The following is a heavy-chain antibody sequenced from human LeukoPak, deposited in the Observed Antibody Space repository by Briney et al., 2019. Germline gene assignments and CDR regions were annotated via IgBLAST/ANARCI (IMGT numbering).Heavy chain of an antibody. CDR1: GGSISSNSYY. V-gene: IGHV4-61*05. CDR3: ARGVVIAPQTFDY. CDR2: IYYSGST. Sequence: SETLSLTCTVSGGSISSNSYYWGWIRQPPGKGLEWIGYIYYSGSTNYNPSLKSRVTISVDTSKNQFSLKLSSVTAADTAVYYCARGVVIAPQTFDYWGQGTLVTVSS. J-gene: IGHJ4*02. D-gene: IGHD2-21*01.